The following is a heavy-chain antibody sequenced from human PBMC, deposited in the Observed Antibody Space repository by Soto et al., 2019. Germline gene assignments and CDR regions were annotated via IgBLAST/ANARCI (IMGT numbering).Heavy chain of an antibody. CDR2: LVDTGGKT. CDR1: GFTFSIYA. J-gene: IGHJ6*02. Sequence: EVQLLESGGGLVQPGGSLRLSCGASGFTFSIYAMTWVRQAPGKGLEWLSALVDTGGKTFYADSVKGRFTISRDNSKNTLYLQMNSLRAEDTAVYYCAKPVQVGPNYYYGMDVWGLGTTVIVSS. V-gene: IGHV3-23*01. D-gene: IGHD3-10*01. CDR3: AKPVQVGPNYYYGMDV.